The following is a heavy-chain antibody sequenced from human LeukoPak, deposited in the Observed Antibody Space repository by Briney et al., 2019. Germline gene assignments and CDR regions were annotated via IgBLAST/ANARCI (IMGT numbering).Heavy chain of an antibody. CDR3: AKARGLGIVGAHFDY. CDR1: GFTFSSYA. CDR2: ISRDGGTT. D-gene: IGHD1-26*01. J-gene: IGHJ4*02. V-gene: IGHV3-23*01. Sequence: GGSLRLSCAASGFTFSSYAMTWVRQAPGKGLEWVSTISRDGGTTYYPDSVKGRFTISRDNSKNTLYLQMNSLRAEDTAVYYCAKARGLGIVGAHFDYWGQGPLVTVSS.